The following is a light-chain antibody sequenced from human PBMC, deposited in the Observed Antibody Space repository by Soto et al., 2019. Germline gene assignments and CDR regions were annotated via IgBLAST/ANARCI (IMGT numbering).Light chain of an antibody. CDR2: GAS. J-gene: IGKJ1*01. CDR1: QSVSSSY. Sequence: EIVLTHSPGTLSLSPCERATLSFSASQSVSSSYLAWYQQKPGQAPRLLIYGASSRATGIPDRFSGSGSGTDFTLTISRLEPEDFAVYYCHQYDNWPRTFGQGTKVDIK. V-gene: IGKV3-20*01. CDR3: HQYDNWPRT.